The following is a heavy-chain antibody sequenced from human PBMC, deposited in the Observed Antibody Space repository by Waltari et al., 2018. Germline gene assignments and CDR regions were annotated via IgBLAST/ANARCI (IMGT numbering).Heavy chain of an antibody. J-gene: IGHJ4*02. V-gene: IGHV3-74*01. CDR3: ARGGYFDWLSRFDY. CDR1: GFTLSNHW. Sequence: EVQLVESGGGLVQPGGSLRLSCAASGFTLSNHWLDGVRQAPGQGLGGVAGIQNDGSSTRCAASEKRRFTTSRDNAKNTVYLQMNSLRAEDTAVYYCARGGYFDWLSRFDYWGQGTLVTVSS. CDR2: IQNDGSST. D-gene: IGHD3-9*01.